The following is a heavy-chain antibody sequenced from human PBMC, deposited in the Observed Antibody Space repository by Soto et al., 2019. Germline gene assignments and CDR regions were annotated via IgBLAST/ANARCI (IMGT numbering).Heavy chain of an antibody. Sequence: SVKVSCKASGGTFSSYAISWVRQAPGQGLEWMGGIIPIFGTANYAQKFQGRVTITADKSTSTAYMELSSLRSEDTAVYYCAGRGDSYGLDYWGQGTLVTVSS. CDR3: AGRGDSYGLDY. CDR1: GGTFSSYA. V-gene: IGHV1-69*06. CDR2: IIPIFGTA. D-gene: IGHD5-18*01. J-gene: IGHJ4*02.